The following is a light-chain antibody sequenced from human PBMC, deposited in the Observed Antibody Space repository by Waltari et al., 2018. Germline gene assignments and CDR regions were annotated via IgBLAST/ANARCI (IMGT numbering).Light chain of an antibody. CDR3: SAHSASSTHVL. CDR2: DVN. CDR1: NSDIGAYNY. V-gene: IGLV2-14*03. J-gene: IGLJ2*01. Sequence: QSALTQPASVSGSPGQSITISCTGTNSDIGAYNYVFWYQQYQGTAPKLIIYDVNSRPSGISVRFSGSKSGNTASLTISGLQAEDEADYYCSAHSASSTHVLFGGGTKLTVL.